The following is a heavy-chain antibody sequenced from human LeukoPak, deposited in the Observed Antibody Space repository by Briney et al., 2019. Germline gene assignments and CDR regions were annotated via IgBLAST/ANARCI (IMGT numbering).Heavy chain of an antibody. D-gene: IGHD4-23*01. V-gene: IGHV4-59*08. CDR3: TRLDYGGFLFDY. CDR2: IYYSGST. CDR1: GGSISSYY. Sequence: SETLSLTCTVSGGSISSYYWSWIRQPPGKGLEWIGYIYYSGSTNYNPSLKSRVTISVDTSKNQFSLKLSSVTAADTAVYYCTRLDYGGFLFDYWGQGTLVTASS. J-gene: IGHJ4*02.